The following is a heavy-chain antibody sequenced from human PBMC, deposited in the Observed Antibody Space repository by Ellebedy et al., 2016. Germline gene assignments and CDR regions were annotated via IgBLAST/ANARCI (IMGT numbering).Heavy chain of an antibody. J-gene: IGHJ4*02. V-gene: IGHV4-38-2*02. CDR1: SYSISSGYY. D-gene: IGHD6-13*01. CDR3: ARIAAAGSILFDY. Sequence: SETLSLXCTVSSYSISSGYYWGWIRQPPGKGLEWIGSIHHSGSTYYNPSLKSRLTVSVDTSKNQFSLKLSSVTAADTAVYYCARIAAAGSILFDYWGQGTLVTVSS. CDR2: IHHSGST.